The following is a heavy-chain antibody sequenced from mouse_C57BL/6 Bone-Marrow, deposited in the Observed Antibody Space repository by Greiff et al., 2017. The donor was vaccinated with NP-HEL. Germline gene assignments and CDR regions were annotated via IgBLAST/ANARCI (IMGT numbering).Heavy chain of an antibody. V-gene: IGHV1-82*01. D-gene: IGHD2-14*01. J-gene: IGHJ1*03. CDR3: ARYYRRWYFDV. CDR2: IYPGDGDT. CDR1: GYAFSSSW. Sequence: VQLQQSGPELVKPGASVKISCKASGYAFSSSWMNWVKQRPGKGLEWIGRIYPGDGDTNYNGKFKGKATLTADQSSSTAYMQLSSLTSEDSAVYFCARYYRRWYFDVWGTGTTVTVSS.